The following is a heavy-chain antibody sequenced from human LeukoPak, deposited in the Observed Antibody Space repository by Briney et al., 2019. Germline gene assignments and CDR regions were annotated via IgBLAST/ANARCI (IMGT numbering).Heavy chain of an antibody. CDR1: GGSISSGGYS. Sequence: SQTLSLTCAVSGGSISSGGYSWSWIRQPPGKGLEWIGYIYHSGSTYYNPSLKSRVTISVDRSKYQFSLKLSSVTAADTAVYYCARNVVVPAATILNWFDPWGQGTLVTVSS. CDR2: IYHSGST. J-gene: IGHJ5*02. CDR3: ARNVVVPAATILNWFDP. D-gene: IGHD2-2*01. V-gene: IGHV4-30-2*01.